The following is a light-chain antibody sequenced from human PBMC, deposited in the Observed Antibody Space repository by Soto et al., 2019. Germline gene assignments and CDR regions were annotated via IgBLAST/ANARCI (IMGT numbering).Light chain of an antibody. Sequence: EIVMTQSPATLSVSPVERATLSCRASRSVSSNLAWYQQKPGQAPRLLIYGASTRATGIPARFSGSGSGTEFTLTISSLQSEDFAVYYCQQYNNWPITFGQGTRRRL. J-gene: IGKJ5*01. CDR3: QQYNNWPIT. CDR2: GAS. CDR1: RSVSSN. V-gene: IGKV3-15*01.